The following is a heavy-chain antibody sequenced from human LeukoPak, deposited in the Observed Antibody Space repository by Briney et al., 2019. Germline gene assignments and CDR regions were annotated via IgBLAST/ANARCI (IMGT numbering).Heavy chain of an antibody. D-gene: IGHD2/OR15-2a*01. Sequence: PGGSLRLSCAASGFTFSGYEMTWVRQAPGQGLAWVGRIASKTFGGTTDYAEPVKGRFTISRDESKNTLYLQTNSLKTDDTAVYYCTTLSGPLDVWGQGTTVTVSS. CDR1: GFTFSGYE. V-gene: IGHV3-15*04. CDR3: TTLSGPLDV. J-gene: IGHJ6*02. CDR2: IASKTFGGTT.